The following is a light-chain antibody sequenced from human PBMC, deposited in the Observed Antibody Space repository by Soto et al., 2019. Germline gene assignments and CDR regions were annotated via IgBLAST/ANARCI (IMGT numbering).Light chain of an antibody. J-gene: IGLJ3*02. CDR3: ASWDDILYGQV. V-gene: IGLV1-44*01. CDR1: TSNVGSNV. CDR2: SDD. Sequence: SVLTQPRSASGPPGQRVTISCSGSTSNVGSNVVNWYQHFPGSAPKLLIYSDDLRPSWVPDRFSASKSGTSASLAISGLQFEDEADYYCASWDDILYGQVFGGGTKVTVL.